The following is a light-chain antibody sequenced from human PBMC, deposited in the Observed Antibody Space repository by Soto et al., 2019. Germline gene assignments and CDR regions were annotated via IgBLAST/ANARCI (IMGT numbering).Light chain of an antibody. Sequence: ELVLTQSPGTLSLSPGERATLSCRASQSVSSSYLAWYQQKPGQAPRLLIYGASSRATGIPDRFSGSGSGTDFTLTISSLQSGDFAFYYCQQYNNWPITFGQGTRLEIK. J-gene: IGKJ5*01. CDR2: GAS. CDR3: QQYNNWPIT. V-gene: IGKV3-20*01. CDR1: QSVSSSY.